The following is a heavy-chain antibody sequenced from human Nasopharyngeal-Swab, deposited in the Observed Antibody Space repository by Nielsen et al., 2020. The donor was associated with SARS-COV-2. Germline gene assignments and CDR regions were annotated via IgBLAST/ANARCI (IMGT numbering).Heavy chain of an antibody. J-gene: IGHJ4*02. Sequence: GESLKISCAASGFTFSSYNMNWVRQAPGKGLEWVSSITTSSSYIYYADSVKGRFTIFRDSAKNSLYLQMNSLRAEDTAVYYCARDQNGYWGQGILVTVSS. CDR1: GFTFSSYN. CDR3: ARDQNGY. CDR2: ITTSSSYI. D-gene: IGHD2-8*01. V-gene: IGHV3-21*06.